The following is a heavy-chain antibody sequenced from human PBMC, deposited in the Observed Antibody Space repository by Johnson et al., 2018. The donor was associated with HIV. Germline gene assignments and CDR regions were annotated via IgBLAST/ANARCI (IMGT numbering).Heavy chain of an antibody. V-gene: IGHV3-20*04. CDR2: INWNGGRT. D-gene: IGHD3-16*01. CDR3: ARGGLGAFDM. J-gene: IGHJ3*02. Sequence: VQLVESGGGVVRPGGSLRLSCAAAGFTFDDYGMSWVRQAPGKGLEWVSGINWNGGRTGYVDSMKGRFTISRDNATNSRYLQMNSLRAEDTALYYCARGGLGAFDMWGQGTMVTVSS. CDR1: GFTFDDYG.